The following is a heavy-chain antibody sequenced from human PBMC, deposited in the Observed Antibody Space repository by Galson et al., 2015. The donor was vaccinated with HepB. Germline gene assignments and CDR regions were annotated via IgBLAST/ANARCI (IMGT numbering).Heavy chain of an antibody. V-gene: IGHV1-18*01. CDR2: ISAYNGNT. D-gene: IGHD2-2*01. CDR1: GYTFTSYG. Sequence: SVKVSCKASGYTFTSYGISWVRQAPGQGLEWMGWISAYNGNTNYAQKLQGRVTMTTDTSTSTAYMELRSLRSDDTAVYYCARDYPLDCSSTSCYLPFDIWGQGTMVTVSS. CDR3: ARDYPLDCSSTSCYLPFDI. J-gene: IGHJ3*02.